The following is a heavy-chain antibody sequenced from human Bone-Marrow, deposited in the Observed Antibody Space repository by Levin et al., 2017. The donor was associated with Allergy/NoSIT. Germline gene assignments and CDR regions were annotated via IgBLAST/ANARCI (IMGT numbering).Heavy chain of an antibody. Sequence: SETLSLTCTVSGGSISSYYWSWIRQPPGKGLEWIGYIYYSGSTNYNPSLMSRVTISVDTSKNQFSLKLSSVTAADTAVYHCARALVMGYSYGYDYWGQGTLVTVSA. CDR1: GGSISSYY. CDR2: IYYSGST. D-gene: IGHD5-18*01. CDR3: ARALVMGYSYGYDY. V-gene: IGHV4-59*01. J-gene: IGHJ4*02.